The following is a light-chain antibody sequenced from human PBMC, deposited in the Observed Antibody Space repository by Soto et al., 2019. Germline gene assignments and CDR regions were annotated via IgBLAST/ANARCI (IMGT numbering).Light chain of an antibody. CDR3: SSYTSSSYYV. J-gene: IGLJ1*01. Sequence: QSALTQPASVSGSPGQSITISCTGTSSDFGGYNYVSWYQQHPGKAPKLMIYDVSNRPSGVSNRFSGSKSGNTASLTISGLHAEDEAVYYCSSYTSSSYYVFGTGTKLTVL. CDR1: SSDFGGYNY. V-gene: IGLV2-14*01. CDR2: DVS.